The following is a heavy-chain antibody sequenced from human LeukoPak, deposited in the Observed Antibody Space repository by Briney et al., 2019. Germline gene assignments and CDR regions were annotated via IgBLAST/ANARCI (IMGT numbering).Heavy chain of an antibody. CDR3: ARDPPDPPYYYYYMDV. Sequence: ASVKVSCKASGYTFTGYYMHWVRQAPGQGLEWMGWINPNSGGTNYAQKFQGRVTMTRDTSISTAYMDLSRLRSDDTAVYYCARDPPDPPYYYYYMDVWGKGTTVTVSS. J-gene: IGHJ6*03. D-gene: IGHD1-14*01. CDR1: GYTFTGYY. V-gene: IGHV1-2*02. CDR2: INPNSGGT.